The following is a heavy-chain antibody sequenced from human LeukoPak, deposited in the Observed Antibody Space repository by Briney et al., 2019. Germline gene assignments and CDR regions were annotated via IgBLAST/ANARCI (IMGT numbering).Heavy chain of an antibody. CDR2: IESKTDGGTT. CDR1: GFTFRNAW. CDR3: TTYIVVVVAPLDY. D-gene: IGHD2-15*01. Sequence: PGGSLRLSCAASGFTFRNAWMSWVRQAPGKGLEWVGRIESKTDGGTTDYAAPVKGRFTISRDDSKNTLYLQMTSLKTEDTAVYYCTTYIVVVVAPLDYWGQGTLVTVSS. J-gene: IGHJ4*02. V-gene: IGHV3-15*04.